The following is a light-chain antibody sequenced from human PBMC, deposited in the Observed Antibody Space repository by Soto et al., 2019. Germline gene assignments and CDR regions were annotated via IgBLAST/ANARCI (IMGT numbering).Light chain of an antibody. V-gene: IGKV3-20*01. J-gene: IGKJ4*01. CDR3: QQYGSSPFT. CDR2: GAS. Sequence: EVVLTQSPGTLSLSPGERATLSCRASQIFSSGSLAWYQQKPGRAPRLLIYGASSRATGIPDRFSGSGSGTDFTLTISRLEPEDFALYYCQQYGSSPFTFGGGTKVEIK. CDR1: QIFSSGS.